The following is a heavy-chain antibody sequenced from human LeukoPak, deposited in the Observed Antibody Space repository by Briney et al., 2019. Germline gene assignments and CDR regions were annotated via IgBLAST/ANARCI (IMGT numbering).Heavy chain of an antibody. J-gene: IGHJ4*02. CDR2: IRPDGNVA. V-gene: IGHV3-7*01. CDR1: GFSVSENW. Sequence: GGSLRLSCAASGFSVSENWMSWVRQARGKGPEWVANIRPDGNVAFHVDFVKGQFSISRDNAKNTLYLQMNGLRVEDTALYYCARDDHWGWDKWGRRTLVTVSS. D-gene: IGHD7-27*01. CDR3: ARDDHWGWDK.